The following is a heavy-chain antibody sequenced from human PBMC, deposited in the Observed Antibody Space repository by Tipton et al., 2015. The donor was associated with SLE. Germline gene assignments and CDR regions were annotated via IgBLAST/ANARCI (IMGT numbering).Heavy chain of an antibody. V-gene: IGHV4-39*02. CDR1: GDSISNNNYY. CDR3: ARDHLPGGYYYYMDV. CDR2: INYSGTT. J-gene: IGHJ6*03. Sequence: LRLSCTVSGDSISNNNYYWGWIRQPPGKGLEWIGNINYSGTTFYNPSLKTRVTVSVDTSKIQFSLRLTSVTAADTAVYYCARDHLPGGYYYYMDVWGKGTTVTVSS. D-gene: IGHD3-10*01.